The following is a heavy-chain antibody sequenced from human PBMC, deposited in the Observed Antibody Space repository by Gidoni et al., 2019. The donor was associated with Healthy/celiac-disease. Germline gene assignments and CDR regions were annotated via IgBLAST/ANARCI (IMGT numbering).Heavy chain of an antibody. CDR2: IYSGGST. Sequence: VQLVASGGGLVQPGGSLRLSCAASGFTVRSNYMSWVRQAPGKGLAWVSVIYSGGSTYYADSVKGRFTISRDNSKNTLYLQMNSLRAEDTAVYYCARSGGGSYPFDYWGQGTLVTVSS. V-gene: IGHV3-66*02. J-gene: IGHJ4*02. D-gene: IGHD1-26*01. CDR3: ARSGGGSYPFDY. CDR1: GFTVRSNY.